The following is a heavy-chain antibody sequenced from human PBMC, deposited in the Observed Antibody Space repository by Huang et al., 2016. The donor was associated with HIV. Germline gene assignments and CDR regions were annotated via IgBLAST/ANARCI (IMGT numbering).Heavy chain of an antibody. CDR2: INHRGKT. J-gene: IGHJ3*02. D-gene: IGHD1-1*01. V-gene: IGHV4-34*01. CDR3: ARERMMSWLDDHDAFDI. CDR1: GGSFSGYY. Sequence: QVQLQQWGAGLLKPSETLSLTCAVYGGSFSGYYWSWIRQSPGKGMEWIGEINHRGKTNYNPSLKSRRTIAVDTSKNQFSRKLSSVTAADTAVYYCARERMMSWLDDHDAFDIWGQGTMVTVSS.